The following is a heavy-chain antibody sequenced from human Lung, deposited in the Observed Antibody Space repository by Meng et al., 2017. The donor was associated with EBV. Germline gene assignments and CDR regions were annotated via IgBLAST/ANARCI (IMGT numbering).Heavy chain of an antibody. J-gene: IGHJ1*01. CDR1: GFTFSDYY. D-gene: IGHD4-17*01. V-gene: IGHV3-11*01. CDR3: ARVLIGDYGPAEYFQH. Sequence: QVQLVESGGXXVXPGXVLXLSCAASGFTFSDYYMSWIRQAPGTGLEWVSYISSSGSYIYYADSVKGRFTISRDNAKNSLYLQMNSLRAEDTAVYYCARVLIGDYGPAEYFQHWGQGTLVTVSS. CDR2: ISSSGSYI.